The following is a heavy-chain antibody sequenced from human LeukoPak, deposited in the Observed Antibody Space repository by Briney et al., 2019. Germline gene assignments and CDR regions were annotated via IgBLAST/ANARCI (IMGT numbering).Heavy chain of an antibody. J-gene: IGHJ3*02. Sequence: GESLKISCKGSGYSFTSYWIGWVRQMPGKGLEWMGIIYPGDSDTRYSPSFQGQVTISADKSISTAYLQWSSLKASDIAMYYCARRQTSYDYAFDIWGQGTMVTVSS. CDR2: IYPGDSDT. CDR1: GYSFTSYW. V-gene: IGHV5-51*01. CDR3: ARRQTSYDYAFDI. D-gene: IGHD3-3*01.